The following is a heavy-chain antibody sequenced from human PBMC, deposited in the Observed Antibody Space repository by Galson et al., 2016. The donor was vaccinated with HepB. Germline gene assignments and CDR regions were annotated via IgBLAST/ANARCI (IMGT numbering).Heavy chain of an antibody. CDR3: VRSWNYFEY. Sequence: SETLSLTCAVSGDSITSSNWWSWVRQSPGKGLEWIGDVYHSGGNKYNPSLKSRVTISVDKSKNQFSLNLSSVTAADTAIYYCVRSWNYFEYWGQGILVTVSS. CDR1: GDSITSSNW. CDR2: VYHSGGN. V-gene: IGHV4-4*02. J-gene: IGHJ4*02.